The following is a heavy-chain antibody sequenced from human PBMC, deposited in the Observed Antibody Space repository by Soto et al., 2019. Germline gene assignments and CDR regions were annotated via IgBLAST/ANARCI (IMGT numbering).Heavy chain of an antibody. J-gene: IGHJ4*02. D-gene: IGHD2-15*01. V-gene: IGHV3-21*01. CDR2: ISSGASYI. CDR3: GRDRPHLGYCSGGSCKIFGSNDY. Sequence: EVQLVESGGGLVKPGGSLRLSCAASGFTFSSYSMNWVRQAPGKGLEWVSSISSGASYINYADSVKGRFTISSDNAKNSLNLQMNSLRAEDTAVYYCGRDRPHLGYCSGGSCKIFGSNDYWGQGTLGTVSS. CDR1: GFTFSSYS.